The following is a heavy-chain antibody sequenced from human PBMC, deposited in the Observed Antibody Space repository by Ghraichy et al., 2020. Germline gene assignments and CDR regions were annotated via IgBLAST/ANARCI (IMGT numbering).Heavy chain of an antibody. CDR2: IWHDGSRK. V-gene: IGHV3-33*01. D-gene: IGHD2-15*01. J-gene: IGHJ4*02. CDR3: ARPYELVEAFAY. CDR1: GFTFRNYG. Sequence: GESLNISCAASGFTFRNYGMNWVRQAPGKGLEWVALIWHDGSRKYYADSVKGRFTISRENSMDTLYLEMENLRADDTAVYYCARPYELVEAFAYWGQGTLVTVSS.